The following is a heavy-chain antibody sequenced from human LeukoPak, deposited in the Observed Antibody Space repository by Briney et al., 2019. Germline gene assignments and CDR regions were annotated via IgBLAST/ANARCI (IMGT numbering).Heavy chain of an antibody. J-gene: IGHJ4*02. Sequence: GKSLKISCKGSGYSFTSYWISWVRQMPGKGLEWMGRIDPSDSYTNYSPSFQGHVTISADKSISTAYLQWSSLKASDTAMYYCARHEVTGTTSDYWGQGTLVTVSS. V-gene: IGHV5-10-1*01. CDR1: GYSFTSYW. CDR2: IDPSDSYT. D-gene: IGHD1-20*01. CDR3: ARHEVTGTTSDY.